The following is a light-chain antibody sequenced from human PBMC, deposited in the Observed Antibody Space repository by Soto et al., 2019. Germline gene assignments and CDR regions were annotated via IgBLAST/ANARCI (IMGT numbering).Light chain of an antibody. Sequence: EIVLTQSPGTLSVSLGERATVSCRASQSVGINLAWYQQRPGQTPRLLIYDASTRATGVPARFSGSGSGTDFTLTISSLQPEDFATYYCQQSYSTFLTFGGGTKVELK. CDR1: QSVGIN. CDR3: QQSYSTFLT. CDR2: DAS. V-gene: IGKV3-15*01. J-gene: IGKJ4*02.